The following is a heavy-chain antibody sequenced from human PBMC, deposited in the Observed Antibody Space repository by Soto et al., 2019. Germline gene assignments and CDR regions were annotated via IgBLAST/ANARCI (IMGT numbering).Heavy chain of an antibody. D-gene: IGHD3-9*01. J-gene: IGHJ6*03. Sequence: PSETLSLTCTVSGGSISSYYWSWIRQPPGKGLEWIGYIYYSGSTNYNPSLKSRVTISVDTSKNQSSLKLSSVTAADTAVYYCARRIASFDWSSRDYYYYMDVWGKGTTVTVSS. CDR1: GGSISSYY. CDR2: IYYSGST. CDR3: ARRIASFDWSSRDYYYYMDV. V-gene: IGHV4-59*08.